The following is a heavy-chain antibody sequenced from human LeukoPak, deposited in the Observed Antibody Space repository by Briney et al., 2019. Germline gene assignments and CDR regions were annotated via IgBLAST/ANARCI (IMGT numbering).Heavy chain of an antibody. CDR3: AKTLRSGDWYFDY. Sequence: GGSLRLSCVPSGFTFNSYATSWVRQAPGQGLEWVSTISVTGSSTYYADSVKGRFTTSRDNSKNTLYLQMNGLRVGDTAVYYCAKTLRSGDWYFDYWGQGTLVTVSS. CDR1: GFTFNSYA. D-gene: IGHD2-21*02. CDR2: ISVTGSST. J-gene: IGHJ4*02. V-gene: IGHV3-23*01.